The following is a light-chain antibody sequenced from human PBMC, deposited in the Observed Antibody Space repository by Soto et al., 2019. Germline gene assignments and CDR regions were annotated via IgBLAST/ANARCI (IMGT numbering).Light chain of an antibody. Sequence: PGQRATLSCRASQSISTYLAWYQVTPGQAPRLLIYDASSRATGVPARFSGSGSGTDFSLTISSLEPEDVAVYYCQQRSQWPPMTVGKGKRLEIK. CDR2: DAS. CDR1: QSISTY. J-gene: IGKJ5*01. V-gene: IGKV3-11*01. CDR3: QQRSQWPPMT.